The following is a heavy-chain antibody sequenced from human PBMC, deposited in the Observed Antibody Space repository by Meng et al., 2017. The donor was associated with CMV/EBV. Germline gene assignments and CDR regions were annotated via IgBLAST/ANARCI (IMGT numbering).Heavy chain of an antibody. J-gene: IGHJ6*02. Sequence: SGPTLVKPTETLTLTCTVSGFSLSNAGMGVSWIRQPPGKALEWLAHIFSNDEKSYSTSLKSRLTISKDTSKSQVVLTMTNMDPVDTATYYCARIKTIFGVVITENYYYYGMDVWGQGTTVTVSS. CDR1: GFSLSNAGMG. V-gene: IGHV2-26*01. CDR3: ARIKTIFGVVITENYYYYGMDV. CDR2: IFSNDEK. D-gene: IGHD3-3*01.